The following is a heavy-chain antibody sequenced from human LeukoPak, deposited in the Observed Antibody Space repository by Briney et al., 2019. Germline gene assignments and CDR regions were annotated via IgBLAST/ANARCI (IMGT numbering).Heavy chain of an antibody. CDR1: GFTFSSYW. V-gene: IGHV3-74*01. J-gene: IGHJ4*02. Sequence: GGSLRLSCAASGFTFSSYWMHWVRQAPGEGLVWVSRINSDGSSTSYADSVKGRFTISRDNAKNTLYLQMNSLRAEDTAVYYCARGPHDYGVYWGQGTLVTVSS. CDR2: INSDGSST. CDR3: ARGPHDYGVY.